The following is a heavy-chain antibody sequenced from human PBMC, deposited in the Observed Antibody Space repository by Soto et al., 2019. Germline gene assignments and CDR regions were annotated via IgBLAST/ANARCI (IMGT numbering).Heavy chain of an antibody. CDR3: AKDHYGDLYYFDF. J-gene: IGHJ4*02. Sequence: GGSLRLSCAASGFTFSNYGIHWVRQAPGKGLEWVAVISYDGSNKYYTDSVKGRFTISRDNSRDTLHLQVNSLRAEDTAVYYCAKDHYGDLYYFDFWGQGTLVTVSS. CDR2: ISYDGSNK. V-gene: IGHV3-30*18. CDR1: GFTFSNYG. D-gene: IGHD4-17*01.